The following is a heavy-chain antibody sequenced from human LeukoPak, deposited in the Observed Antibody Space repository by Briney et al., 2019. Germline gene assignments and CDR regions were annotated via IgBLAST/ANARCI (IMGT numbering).Heavy chain of an antibody. CDR1: GGSFSAYY. V-gene: IGHV4-34*01. CDR3: ARDPINYDSSGYNFGSD. Sequence: SETLSLTCAVYGGSFSAYYWSWIRQSPGKGLEWIAEINHRGDTNYNPSVKSRVSISVDTSKNQFSLKLSSVTAADTAVYYCARDPINYDSSGYNFGSDWGQGTLVTVSS. J-gene: IGHJ4*02. D-gene: IGHD3-22*01. CDR2: INHRGDT.